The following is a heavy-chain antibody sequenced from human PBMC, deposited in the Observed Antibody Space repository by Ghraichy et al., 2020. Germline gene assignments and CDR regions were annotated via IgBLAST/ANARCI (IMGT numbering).Heavy chain of an antibody. J-gene: IGHJ6*02. V-gene: IGHV1-69*13. D-gene: IGHD6-19*01. CDR2: IIPIFGTA. Sequence: SVKVSCKASGGTFSSYAISWVRQAPGQGLEWMGGIIPIFGTANYAQKFQGRVTITADESTSTAYMELSSLRSEDTAVYYCARDPVPGIAVAGTSDYYYYYGMDVWGQGTTVTVSS. CDR1: GGTFSSYA. CDR3: ARDPVPGIAVAGTSDYYYYYGMDV.